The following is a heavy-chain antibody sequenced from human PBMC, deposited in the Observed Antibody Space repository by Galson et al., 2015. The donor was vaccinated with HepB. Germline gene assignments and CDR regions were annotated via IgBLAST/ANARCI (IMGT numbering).Heavy chain of an antibody. V-gene: IGHV5-51*01. CDR3: AKMSVGCFDY. CDR1: GYIFSNYW. CDR2: SNPANLIT. Sequence: QSGAEVKKPGESLKISCKGSGYIFSNYWIVWVRQMPGKGLEFMGISNPANLITKTGPSSQAQVTFPADKSTSTAYLQWSILKASDTAMYYCAKMSVGCFDYWGQGTLVAVAS. J-gene: IGHJ4*02. D-gene: IGHD1-26*01.